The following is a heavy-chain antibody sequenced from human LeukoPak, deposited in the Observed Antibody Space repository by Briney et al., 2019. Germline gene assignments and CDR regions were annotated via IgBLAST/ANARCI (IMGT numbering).Heavy chain of an antibody. Sequence: SETLSLTCAVSGYSISSGYYWGWIRQPPGKGLEWIGSIYHSGSTYYNPSLKSRVTISVDTSKNQFSLKPSSVTAADTAVYYCARDGSSGWYADYWGQGTLVTVSS. CDR3: ARDGSSGWYADY. J-gene: IGHJ4*02. D-gene: IGHD6-19*01. CDR2: IYHSGST. V-gene: IGHV4-38-2*02. CDR1: GYSISSGYY.